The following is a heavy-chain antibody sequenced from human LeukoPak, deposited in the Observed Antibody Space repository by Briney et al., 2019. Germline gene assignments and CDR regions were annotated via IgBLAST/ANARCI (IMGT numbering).Heavy chain of an antibody. CDR3: ARYYTGYSIDY. CDR2: IYNSGST. J-gene: IGHJ4*02. Sequence: TSETLSLTCTVSGDSITNYFWSWIRQPPGKGLEWIGYIYNSGSTNYNPSLNPSLKSRVTISVDTSKNQLFLRLSSVTAADTAVYFCARYYTGYSIDYWGRGTLVTVSS. D-gene: IGHD5-12*01. CDR1: GDSITNYF. V-gene: IGHV4-59*01.